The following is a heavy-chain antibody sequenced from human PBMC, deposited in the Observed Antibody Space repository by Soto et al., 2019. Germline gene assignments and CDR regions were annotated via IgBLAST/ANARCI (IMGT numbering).Heavy chain of an antibody. D-gene: IGHD6-19*01. Sequence: PGGSLRRSCAASGFTFSSYDMHWVRQAPGKGLEWVSGIGSAGCAYYPGSVKGRFTISRENAKISLYLQMNSLRAGDKAVSYSARERAVAVAGTGGMDERGQRPTVTVSS. J-gene: IGHJ6*02. CDR1: GFTFSSYD. V-gene: IGHV3-13*01. CDR2: IGSAGCA. CDR3: ARERAVAVAGTGGMDE.